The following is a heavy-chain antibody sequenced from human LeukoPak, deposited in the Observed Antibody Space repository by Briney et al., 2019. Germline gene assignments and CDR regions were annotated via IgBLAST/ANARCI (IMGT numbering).Heavy chain of an antibody. J-gene: IGHJ5*02. Sequence: ASVKVSFKSSVYNFSNFGISWLRQAPGQGLEWMGWVSPYTQNTNFAQKFQGRVTLTADISTNIAYMELRSLRSDDTAVYYCARDDDIPTYPNWIDTWGQGTLVTVSS. CDR1: VYNFSNFG. V-gene: IGHV1-18*01. CDR2: VSPYTQNT. D-gene: IGHD1-1*01. CDR3: ARDDDIPTYPNWIDT.